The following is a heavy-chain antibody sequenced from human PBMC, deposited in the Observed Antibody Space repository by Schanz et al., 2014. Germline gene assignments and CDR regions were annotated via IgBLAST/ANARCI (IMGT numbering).Heavy chain of an antibody. J-gene: IGHJ4*02. CDR1: GYTFTDYG. CDR2: IIPILGIA. V-gene: IGHV1-69*09. D-gene: IGHD6-13*01. CDR3: ASSGAGYSSSWDFDY. Sequence: QVQLVQSGAEVKKPGASVKVSCKASGYTFTDYGVIWVRQAPGQGLEWMGRIIPILGIANYAQKFQGRVTITADKSTFTAYMDVSSLRSEDTAVYYGASSGAGYSSSWDFDYWGQGTLVTVSS.